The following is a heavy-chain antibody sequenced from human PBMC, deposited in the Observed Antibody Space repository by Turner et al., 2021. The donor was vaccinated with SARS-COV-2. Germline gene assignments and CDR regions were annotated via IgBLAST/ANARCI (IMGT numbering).Heavy chain of an antibody. CDR2: MNHNSGNT. CDR1: GYPFTNSD. D-gene: IGHD2-2*01. V-gene: IGHV1-8*01. Sequence: QVQLVQSGAEVKKPGASVKVSCKASGYPFTNSDINWVRQATGQGLEWMGGMNHNSGNTGYAQKFPGRVTMTRDTSISTAYMELSSLRSEDTAVYYCARLHGHCTSTSCYWDYYFGMDVWGQGTTVTVSS. CDR3: ARLHGHCTSTSCYWDYYFGMDV. J-gene: IGHJ6*02.